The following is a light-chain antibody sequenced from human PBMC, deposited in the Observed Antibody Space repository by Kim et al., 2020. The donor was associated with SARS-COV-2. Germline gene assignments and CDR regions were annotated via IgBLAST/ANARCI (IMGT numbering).Light chain of an antibody. CDR2: DVT. J-gene: IGLJ1*01. CDR3: CSYAGGYTYV. CDR1: SSDVGSHTY. V-gene: IGLV2-11*01. Sequence: GQSVTFSCTGTSSDVGSHTYVSWYQHHPGKAPKFMIYDVTKRPSGVPDRFSGSKSGNTASLTISGLQAEDEAYYYCCSYAGGYTYVFGPGTKVTVL.